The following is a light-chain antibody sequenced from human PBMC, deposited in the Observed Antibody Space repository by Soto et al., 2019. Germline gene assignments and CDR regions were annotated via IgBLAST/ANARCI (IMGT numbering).Light chain of an antibody. Sequence: EIVLTQSPATLSLSPGERATLSCRASQSVSSYLAWYQQKPGQAHRLLIFDASNRATGIPARFSGSGSGTDFPLTISSLEPEEFAVYYWLLRGKWPPALTFGGGTKVEIK. CDR1: QSVSSY. J-gene: IGKJ4*01. CDR3: LLRGKWPPALT. CDR2: DAS. V-gene: IGKV3-11*01.